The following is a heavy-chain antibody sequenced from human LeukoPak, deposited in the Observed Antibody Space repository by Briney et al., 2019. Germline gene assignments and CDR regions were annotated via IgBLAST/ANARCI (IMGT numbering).Heavy chain of an antibody. J-gene: IGHJ6*02. CDR2: ISSSSSYI. Sequence: GGSLRLSCAASGFTFSSYSMNWARQAPGKGLEWVSSISSSSSYIYYADSVKGRFTISRDNAKNSLYLQMNSLRAEDTAVYYCAREITIFGVVILHYYYYGMDVWGQGTTVTVSS. V-gene: IGHV3-21*01. CDR3: AREITIFGVVILHYYYYGMDV. D-gene: IGHD3-3*01. CDR1: GFTFSSYS.